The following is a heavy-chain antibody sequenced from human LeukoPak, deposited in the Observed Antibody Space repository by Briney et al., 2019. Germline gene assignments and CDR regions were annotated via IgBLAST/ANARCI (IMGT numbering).Heavy chain of an antibody. CDR2: ISGSGGST. CDR3: AKDQGYCSSTSCYVGYYYYGMDV. J-gene: IGHJ6*02. V-gene: IGHV3-23*01. Sequence: GGSLRLSCAASGFTFSSYAMNWVRQAPGKGLEWVSAISGSGGSTYYADSVKGRFTISRDNSKNTLYLQMNSLRAEDTAVYYCAKDQGYCSSTSCYVGYYYYGMDVWGQGTTVTVSS. CDR1: GFTFSSYA. D-gene: IGHD2-2*01.